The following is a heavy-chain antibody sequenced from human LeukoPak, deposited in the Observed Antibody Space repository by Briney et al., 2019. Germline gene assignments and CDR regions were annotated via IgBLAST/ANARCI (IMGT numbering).Heavy chain of an antibody. CDR2: ISANNGNT. Sequence: ASVTVSFKASGYTFTAYGISWVRQAPGQGLEWMGWISANNGNTNYAQKVQGRVTMTSDTSTSTAYMELRSLRYDDTAVYYCSRDDGPFGGVRFDHWGQGTLVTVSS. J-gene: IGHJ4*02. CDR3: SRDDGPFGGVRFDH. D-gene: IGHD3-16*01. CDR1: GYTFTAYG. V-gene: IGHV1-18*01.